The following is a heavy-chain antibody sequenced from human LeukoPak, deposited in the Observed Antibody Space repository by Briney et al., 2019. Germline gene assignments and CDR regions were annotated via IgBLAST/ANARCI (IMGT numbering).Heavy chain of an antibody. V-gene: IGHV5-51*01. Sequence: GESLQISCQGSGYSFTSYWIGWVRQMPGKGLEWMGIIYPGDSDTRYSPSFQGQVTISADKSISTAYLQWSSLKASDTAMYYCARHPPHSQLAAAGTGVGLFADYWGQGTLVTVSS. CDR1: GYSFTSYW. J-gene: IGHJ4*02. D-gene: IGHD6-13*01. CDR3: ARHPPHSQLAAAGTGVGLFADY. CDR2: IYPGDSDT.